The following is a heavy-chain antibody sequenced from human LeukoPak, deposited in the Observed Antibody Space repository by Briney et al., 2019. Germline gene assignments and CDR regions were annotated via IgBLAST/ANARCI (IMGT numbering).Heavy chain of an antibody. J-gene: IGHJ3*02. D-gene: IGHD2-2*01. Sequence: GASVKVSCKASGYTVTGYDMHWVRQAPGQGLEWMGWINPNSGGTNYAQKFQGRVTMTRDTSISTAYMELSRLRSDDTAVYYCAREAVPAAIRAFDIWGQGTMVTVSS. V-gene: IGHV1-2*02. CDR1: GYTVTGYD. CDR3: AREAVPAAIRAFDI. CDR2: INPNSGGT.